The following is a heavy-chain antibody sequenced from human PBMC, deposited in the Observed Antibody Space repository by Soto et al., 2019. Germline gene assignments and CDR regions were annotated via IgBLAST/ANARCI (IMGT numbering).Heavy chain of an antibody. CDR1: GGIFSNFV. V-gene: IGHV1-69*13. Sequence: SVKVSCKASGGIFSNFVITWVRQAPGHGLEWMGQIIPVFGTPNYAQMFQGRVTITADESTSTAYLELSSLRSDDTAVYYCASPGYDSSSYFRSGHRGQGPLCTVAS. CDR2: IIPVFGTP. J-gene: IGHJ4*03. D-gene: IGHD3-22*01. CDR3: ASPGYDSSSYFRSGH.